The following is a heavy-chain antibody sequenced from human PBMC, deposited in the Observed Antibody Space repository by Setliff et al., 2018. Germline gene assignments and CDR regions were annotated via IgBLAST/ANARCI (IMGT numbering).Heavy chain of an antibody. V-gene: IGHV4-59*11. CDR3: ARGRITGANWFDP. D-gene: IGHD1-20*01. CDR2: RHDNGER. Sequence: TLSLTCTVSPGSISRHYWSWFRQAPGKGLEWIGYRHDNGERDYNPSLGSRVTISVDTSKSQFSLKLTSVTAADTALYYCARGRITGANWFDPWGQGILVTVSS. J-gene: IGHJ5*02. CDR1: PGSISRHY.